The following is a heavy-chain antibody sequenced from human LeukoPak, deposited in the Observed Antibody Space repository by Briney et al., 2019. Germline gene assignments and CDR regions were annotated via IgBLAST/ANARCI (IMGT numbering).Heavy chain of an antibody. Sequence: GESLKISCQGSGYNFNTHWVAWVRQMPGKGLEWMGIIYPGDSDTRYSPSFQGQVTISADKSISTAYLQWSSLKASDTAMYYCARRIVGVGDAFDIWGQGTMVTVSS. V-gene: IGHV5-51*01. D-gene: IGHD1-26*01. CDR3: ARRIVGVGDAFDI. J-gene: IGHJ3*02. CDR1: GYNFNTHW. CDR2: IYPGDSDT.